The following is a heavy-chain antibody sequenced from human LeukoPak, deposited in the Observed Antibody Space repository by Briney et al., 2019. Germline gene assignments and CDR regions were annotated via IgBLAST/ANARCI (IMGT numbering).Heavy chain of an antibody. D-gene: IGHD6-13*01. J-gene: IGHJ4*02. V-gene: IGHV3-48*02. Sequence: GGSLRLSCAVSGFTFSSYSMNWVRQAPGKGLEWVSYISSSSTIYYADSVKGRFTISRDNAKNSLYLQMNSLRDEDTAVYYCASLYSSSLWGQGTLVTVSS. CDR1: GFTFSSYS. CDR3: ASLYSSSL. CDR2: ISSSSTI.